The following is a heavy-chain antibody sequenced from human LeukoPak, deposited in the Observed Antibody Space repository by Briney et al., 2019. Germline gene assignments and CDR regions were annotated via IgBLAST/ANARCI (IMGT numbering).Heavy chain of an antibody. CDR3: ARGSGWVTATTGRSLDY. Sequence: SETLSLTCAVYGGSFSGYYWSWLRQPPGKGLEWIGEINHSGSTNYNPSLKSRVTISVDTSKNQFSLKLSSVTAADTAVYYCARGSGWVTATTGRSLDYWGQGTLVTVSS. V-gene: IGHV4-34*01. J-gene: IGHJ4*02. CDR2: INHSGST. D-gene: IGHD2-21*02. CDR1: GGSFSGYY.